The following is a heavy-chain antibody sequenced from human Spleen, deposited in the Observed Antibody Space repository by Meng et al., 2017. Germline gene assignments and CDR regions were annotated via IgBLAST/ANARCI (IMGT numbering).Heavy chain of an antibody. CDR2: INQRGST. J-gene: IGHJ4*02. CDR1: GGASSYYY. Sequence: QAQPQLLGPGLLQPLDSPSTPCSVSGGASSYYYMRLIRQPPVQWLEWIGEINQRGSTNYKPSLESRATISVDTSQNNLSLKLTSVTAADSAVYYCARGPTTMAHDFDYWGQGTLVTVSS. V-gene: IGHV4-34*01. D-gene: IGHD4-11*01. CDR3: ARGPTTMAHDFDY.